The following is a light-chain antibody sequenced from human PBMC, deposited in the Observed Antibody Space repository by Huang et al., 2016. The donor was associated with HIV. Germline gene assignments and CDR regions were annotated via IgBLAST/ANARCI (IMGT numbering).Light chain of an antibody. J-gene: IGKJ1*01. CDR2: GTS. CDR1: QTVRSN. V-gene: IGKV3-15*01. Sequence: EIVMTQSPATLSVSPGEGATLSCRASQTVRSNLAWYPQKPGQAPRRLIYGTSTRASGVPDSFSGSGSGTEFTLTISSLQSEDFSLYYCQQYNNRPPWTFGQGTKV. CDR3: QQYNNRPPWT.